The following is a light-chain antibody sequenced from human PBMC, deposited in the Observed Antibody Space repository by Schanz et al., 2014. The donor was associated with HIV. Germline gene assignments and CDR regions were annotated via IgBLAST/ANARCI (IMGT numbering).Light chain of an antibody. Sequence: DIQMTQSPSSVSASVGDRITITCRASQSISDSLAWYQQKPGKAPNLLISEASILESGVPSRFSGSGSGTEFTLTISSLQPDDFATYYCQQLNSYPLTFGGGTKVEIK. V-gene: IGKV1-5*03. CDR2: EAS. J-gene: IGKJ4*01. CDR1: QSISDS. CDR3: QQLNSYPLT.